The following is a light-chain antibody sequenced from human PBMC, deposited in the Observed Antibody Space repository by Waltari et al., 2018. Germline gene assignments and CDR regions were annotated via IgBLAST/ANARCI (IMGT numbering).Light chain of an antibody. Sequence: SHELTQPPSVSVSPGQTATITCSGKTLSKQYVYWYQHKPVNAPVLLIYKDTERPSGIPDRFSGSSSGTSVTLTISGVQAEDEADYYCQLADSTVTYVFGPGTKVIVL. CDR1: TLSKQY. CDR3: QLADSTVTYV. V-gene: IGLV3-25*03. CDR2: KDT. J-gene: IGLJ1*01.